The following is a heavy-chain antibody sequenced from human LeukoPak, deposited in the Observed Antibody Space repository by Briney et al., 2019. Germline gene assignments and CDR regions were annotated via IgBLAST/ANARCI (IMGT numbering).Heavy chain of an antibody. CDR1: GYTFTSYG. J-gene: IGHJ4*02. Sequence: GASVKVSCKASGYTFTSYGISWVRQAPGQGLEWMGWMNPNSGNTGYAQKFQGRVTMTRNTSISTAYMELSSLRSEDTAVYYCARGDYDILTGSPDYWGQGTLVTVSS. CDR3: ARGDYDILTGSPDY. CDR2: MNPNSGNT. D-gene: IGHD3-9*01. V-gene: IGHV1-8*02.